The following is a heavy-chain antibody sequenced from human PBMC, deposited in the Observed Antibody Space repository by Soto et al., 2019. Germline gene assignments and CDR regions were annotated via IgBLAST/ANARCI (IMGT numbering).Heavy chain of an antibody. CDR2: ISGGGATT. D-gene: IGHD4-17*01. J-gene: IGHJ4*02. CDR3: VTNGPTRVTAGFDY. V-gene: IGHV3-23*01. Sequence: EVQLLDSGGGLVQPGGSLRLSCVASGFTFSTYALSWVRQAPGKGLEWVSIISGGGATTYYVDSVKGRFTISRDNAKNSLFLQMNSLRDEDTAFYYCVTNGPTRVTAGFDYWGQGTLVTVSS. CDR1: GFTFSTYA.